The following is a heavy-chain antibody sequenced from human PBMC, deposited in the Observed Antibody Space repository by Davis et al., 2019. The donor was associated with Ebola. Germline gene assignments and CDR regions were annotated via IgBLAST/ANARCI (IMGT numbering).Heavy chain of an antibody. CDR3: ATEADYYDNSGFYY. CDR1: GYTFTSYY. Sequence: AASVKVSCKASGYTFTSYYMHWVRQAPGQGLEWMGWISANNGNTNYAQKLQGRVTMTTDTSTSTAYMELRSLRSDDTAVYYCATEADYYDNSGFYYWGQGTLVTVSS. CDR2: ISANNGNT. V-gene: IGHV1-18*04. D-gene: IGHD3-22*01. J-gene: IGHJ4*02.